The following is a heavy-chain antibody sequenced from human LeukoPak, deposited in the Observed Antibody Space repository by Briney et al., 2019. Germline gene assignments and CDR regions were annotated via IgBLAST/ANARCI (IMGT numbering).Heavy chain of an antibody. V-gene: IGHV4-34*01. CDR1: GGSFSGYY. D-gene: IGHD2-15*01. Sequence: PSETLSLTCAVYGGSFSGYYWSWIRQPPGKGLEWIGEINHSGSTNYNPSLKSRVTISVDTSKNQFPLKLSSVTAADTAVYYCARGSGPNDYWGQGTLVTVSS. CDR2: INHSGST. J-gene: IGHJ4*02. CDR3: ARGSGPNDY.